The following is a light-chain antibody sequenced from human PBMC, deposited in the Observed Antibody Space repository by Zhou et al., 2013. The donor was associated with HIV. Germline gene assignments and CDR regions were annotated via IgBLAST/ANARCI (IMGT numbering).Light chain of an antibody. CDR2: GAS. CDR3: QQTYSIPVT. J-gene: IGKJ4*01. V-gene: IGKV1-8*01. Sequence: AIQLTQSPTSLAAYTGDRVTITCRASQNVTSSLTWYQQKPGKTPDVLIYGASTLQSGVPSRFSGSGSGTVFTLTVSCLQAEDFGTYYCQQTYSIPVTFGGGTMM. CDR1: QNVTSS.